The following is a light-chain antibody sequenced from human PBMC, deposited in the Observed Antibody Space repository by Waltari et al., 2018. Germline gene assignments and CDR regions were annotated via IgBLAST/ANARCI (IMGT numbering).Light chain of an antibody. V-gene: IGKV1-39*01. CDR2: AAS. CDR1: KSICSY. CDR3: QQSYITPPYT. J-gene: IGKJ2*01. Sequence: MTQSIYSMCASVGDRVTITCRASKSICSYLHWYQQKQGNAPMLLICAASRLQGGVPSRFSGNGYATDFTLPISSLQHDDFATYYYQQSYITPPYTFGQGTKLEFK.